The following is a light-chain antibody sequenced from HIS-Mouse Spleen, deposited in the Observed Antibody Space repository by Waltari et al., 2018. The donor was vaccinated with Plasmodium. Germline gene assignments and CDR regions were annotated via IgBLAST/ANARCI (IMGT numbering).Light chain of an antibody. CDR2: EDS. CDR3: YSTDSSGNHRV. J-gene: IGLJ3*02. V-gene: IGLV3-10*01. CDR1: ALPKKY. Sequence: SYELTQPPSVSVSPGQTARITCSGDALPKKYAYWYQQKSGQAPVLVIYEDSKRPSGIPERCSGSSSWTMATLTISGAQVYDEADYYCYSTDSSGNHRVFGGGTKLTVL.